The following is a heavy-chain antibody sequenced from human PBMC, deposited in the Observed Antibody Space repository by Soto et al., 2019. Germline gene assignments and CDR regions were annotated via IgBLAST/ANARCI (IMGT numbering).Heavy chain of an antibody. CDR3: AKAWGNFDMYFYYYMDV. Sequence: GGSLRLSCAASGFIFNTYGMHWVRQAPGKGLEWVALISYDGSNIYSADSVKGRFTISRDNSKNTLYLQMNSLGAEDSAVYSCAKAWGNFDMYFYYYMDVWGKGTTVTVSS. CDR1: GFIFNTYG. V-gene: IGHV3-30*18. J-gene: IGHJ6*03. D-gene: IGHD4-4*01. CDR2: ISYDGSNI.